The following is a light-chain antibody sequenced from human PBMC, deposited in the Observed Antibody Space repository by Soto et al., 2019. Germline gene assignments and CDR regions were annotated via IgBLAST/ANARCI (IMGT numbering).Light chain of an antibody. CDR2: DIS. V-gene: IGKV1-39*01. Sequence: IQMTQSPSSLSASVGDRVTITCRANHNINRFLNWYQQKPGKAPELLIYDISTLESGVPSRFSCSGSGTDFTLTISSLQPEDFATYHCQQSYSTPCTFGQGTKVDIK. CDR1: HNINRF. CDR3: QQSYSTPCT. J-gene: IGKJ1*01.